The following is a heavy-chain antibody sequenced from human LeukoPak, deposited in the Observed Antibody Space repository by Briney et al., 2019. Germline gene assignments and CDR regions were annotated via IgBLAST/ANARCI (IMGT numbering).Heavy chain of an antibody. J-gene: IGHJ4*02. V-gene: IGHV3-21*01. CDR1: GFTFSDYN. CDR2: ISSSSSYI. D-gene: IGHD4-17*01. CDR3: ARAPDYGDYDFTTDY. Sequence: GGSLRLSCAASGFTFSDYNMNWVRQAAGKGLEWVSSISSSSSYIYYPDSVKGRFTISRDNAKNSLYLQMNSLRAEDTAVYYCARAPDYGDYDFTTDYWGQGTLVTVSS.